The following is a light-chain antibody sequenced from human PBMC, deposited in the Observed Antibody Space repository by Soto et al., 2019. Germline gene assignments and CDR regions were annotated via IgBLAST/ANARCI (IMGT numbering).Light chain of an antibody. CDR1: SSNIGSNT. Sequence: QLVLTQPPSASGTPGQRVTISCSGSSSNIGSNTVSWFQQLPGRAPNLLLYNNNHRPSGVPDRFSRSKSGTSASLAISGLPCEDEDDYYGAAWDDSVDGHVVFGGGTQLTVL. J-gene: IGLJ7*01. V-gene: IGLV1-44*01. CDR3: AAWDDSVDGHVV. CDR2: NNN.